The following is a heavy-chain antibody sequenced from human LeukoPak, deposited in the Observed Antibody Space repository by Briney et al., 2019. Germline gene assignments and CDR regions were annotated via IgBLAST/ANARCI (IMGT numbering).Heavy chain of an antibody. V-gene: IGHV1-69*13. CDR2: IIPIFGTA. Sequence: SVKVSCKASGGTFSSYAISWVRQAPGQGLEWMGGIIPIFGTANYAQKFQGRVTITADESTSTAYMELSSLRSEDTAVYYCARGPSLDIVVVPAAYYFDYWGQGTLVTVSS. CDR1: GGTFSSYA. CDR3: ARGPSLDIVVVPAAYYFDY. D-gene: IGHD2-2*03. J-gene: IGHJ4*02.